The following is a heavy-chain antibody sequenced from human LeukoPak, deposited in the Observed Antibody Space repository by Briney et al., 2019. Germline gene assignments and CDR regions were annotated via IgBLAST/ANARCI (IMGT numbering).Heavy chain of an antibody. V-gene: IGHV3-48*03. CDR3: ARCAGLYDSSGQMDY. J-gene: IGHJ4*02. Sequence: PGGSLRLSCAASACTFSSFEMNWVRQAPGKGLEWVSYISGSGRTIYYADSVKGRFTISRDNGKNSLYLQMNSLRVQDKAVYYCARCAGLYDSSGQMDYWGQGTLVTVSS. CDR1: ACTFSSFE. D-gene: IGHD3-22*01. CDR2: ISGSGRTI.